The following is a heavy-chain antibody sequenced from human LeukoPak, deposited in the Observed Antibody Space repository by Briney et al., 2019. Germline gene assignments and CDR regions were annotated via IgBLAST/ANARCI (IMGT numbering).Heavy chain of an antibody. J-gene: IGHJ4*02. D-gene: IGHD4-17*01. CDR2: INHSGST. CDR1: GGSFGGCY. CDR3: ARGSDDYGDYYFFDY. V-gene: IGHV4-34*01. Sequence: SETLSLTCAVYGGSFGGCYWSWIRQPPGKGLEWIGEINHSGSTNYNPSLKSRVTISVDTSKNQFSLKLSSVTAADTAVYYCARGSDDYGDYYFFDYWGQGTLVTVSS.